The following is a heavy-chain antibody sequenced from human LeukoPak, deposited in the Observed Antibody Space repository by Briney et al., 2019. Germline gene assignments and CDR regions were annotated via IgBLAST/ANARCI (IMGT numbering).Heavy chain of an antibody. D-gene: IGHD4-11*01. V-gene: IGHV1-46*01. Sequence: ASVKVSCKASGYTFTSYYMHWVRQPPGQGLEWMGIINPSGGSTSYAQKFQGRVTMTRDTSTSTAYMELSSLRSEDTAVYYCARDGPTPDYYNYMDVWGKGTTVTVSS. CDR2: INPSGGST. CDR1: GYTFTSYY. CDR3: ARDGPTPDYYNYMDV. J-gene: IGHJ6*03.